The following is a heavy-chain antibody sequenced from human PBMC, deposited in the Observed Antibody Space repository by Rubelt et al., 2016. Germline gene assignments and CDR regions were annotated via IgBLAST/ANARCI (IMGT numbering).Heavy chain of an antibody. D-gene: IGHD1-26*01. CDR3: ARDSQSGSYWSYYFEN. V-gene: IGHV3-48*04. J-gene: IGHJ4*02. Sequence: EWVSYISSSSSSIYYADSVKGRFTIFRDNAKNSLYLQMDSLRAEDTAVYYCARDSQSGSYWSYYFENWGQGTLVTVSS. CDR2: ISSSSSSI.